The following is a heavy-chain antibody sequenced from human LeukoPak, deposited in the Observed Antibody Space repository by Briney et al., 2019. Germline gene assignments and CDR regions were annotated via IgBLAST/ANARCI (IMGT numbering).Heavy chain of an antibody. Sequence: SETLSLTCTVSGGSISSYYWSWIRQPPGKGLEWIGYIYYSGSTNYNPSLKSRVTISVDTSKNQFSLKLSSVTAADTAVYYCASLHVDTAMVSPFDYWGQGTLVTVSS. D-gene: IGHD5-18*01. CDR3: ASLHVDTAMVSPFDY. J-gene: IGHJ4*02. CDR1: GGSISSYY. V-gene: IGHV4-59*08. CDR2: IYYSGST.